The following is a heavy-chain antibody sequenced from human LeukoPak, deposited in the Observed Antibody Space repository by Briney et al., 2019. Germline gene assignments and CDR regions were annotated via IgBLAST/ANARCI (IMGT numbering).Heavy chain of an antibody. CDR3: ARRSAAKDAFDI. CDR2: IKEDESEK. J-gene: IGHJ3*02. Sequence: PGGSLRLSCGASGFRFSNYWMTWVRQAPGKGLEWVANIKEDESEKNYADSVKGRFTISRDNAKNTLYLQMNSLRAEDTAVYYCARRSAAKDAFDIWGQGTKVTVSS. V-gene: IGHV3-7*01. D-gene: IGHD6-25*01. CDR1: GFRFSNYW.